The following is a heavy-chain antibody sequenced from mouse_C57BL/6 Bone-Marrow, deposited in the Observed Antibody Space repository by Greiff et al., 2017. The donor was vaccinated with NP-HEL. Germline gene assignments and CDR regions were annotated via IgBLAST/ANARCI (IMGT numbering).Heavy chain of an antibody. CDR3: ARRPVAY. CDR1: GYTFTSYG. V-gene: IGHV1-81*01. Sequence: QVQLKESGAELARPGASVKLSCKASGYTFTSYGISWVKQRTGQGLEWIGEIYPRSGNTYYNEKFKGKATLTADKSSSTAYMELRSLTSEDSAVYFCARRPVAYWGQGTLVTVSA. J-gene: IGHJ3*01. CDR2: IYPRSGNT.